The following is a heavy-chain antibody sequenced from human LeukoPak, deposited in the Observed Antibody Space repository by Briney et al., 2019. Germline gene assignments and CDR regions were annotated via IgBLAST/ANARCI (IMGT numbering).Heavy chain of an antibody. Sequence: PGGSLRLSCAASGFTFSSYAMHWVRQAPGKGLEWVAVISYDGSNKYYADSVKGRFTISRDNSKNTLYLQMNSLRAEDTAVYYCARDGLYYYGSGSYYSYYGMDVWGQGTTVTVSS. CDR3: ARDGLYYYGSGSYYSYYGMDV. V-gene: IGHV3-30-3*01. D-gene: IGHD3-10*01. J-gene: IGHJ6*02. CDR2: ISYDGSNK. CDR1: GFTFSSYA.